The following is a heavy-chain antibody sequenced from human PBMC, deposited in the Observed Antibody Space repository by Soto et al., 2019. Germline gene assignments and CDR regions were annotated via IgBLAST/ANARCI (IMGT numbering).Heavy chain of an antibody. CDR2: INHSGST. Sequence: SENLSLTCAVYGGSFSGYYWSWIRQPPGKGLEWIGEINHSGSTNYNPPLKSRVTISVDTSKNQFSLKLSSVTAADTAVYYCARISGTTTSPFDYWGQGTLVTVS. CDR3: ARISGTTTSPFDY. V-gene: IGHV4-34*01. J-gene: IGHJ4*02. D-gene: IGHD1-1*01. CDR1: GGSFSGYY.